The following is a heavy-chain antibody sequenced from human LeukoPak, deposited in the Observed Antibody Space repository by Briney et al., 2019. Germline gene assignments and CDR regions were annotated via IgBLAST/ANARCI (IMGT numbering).Heavy chain of an antibody. CDR1: GFTFSSYA. CDR3: ARPGIAAAATDY. J-gene: IGHJ4*02. CDR2: ISYDGSNK. Sequence: GGSLRLSCAAPGFTFSSYAMHWVRQAPGKGLEWAAVISYDGSNKYYADSVKGRFTISRDNSKNTLYLQMNSLRAEDTAVYYCARPGIAAAATDYWGQGTLVTVSS. D-gene: IGHD6-13*01. V-gene: IGHV3-30*04.